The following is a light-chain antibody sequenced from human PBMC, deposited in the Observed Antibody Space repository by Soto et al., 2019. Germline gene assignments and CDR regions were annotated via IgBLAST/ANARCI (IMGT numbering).Light chain of an antibody. CDR1: QSISSY. V-gene: IGKV1-39*01. Sequence: DIQMTQSPSTLSASVGDRVTITCRASQSISSYLNWYQQKPGKAPKLLIYAASSLQSGVPSRFSGSGSGTDFTLTISSLQPEDFATHYCQQSYSTPRTFGQGTKVDIK. J-gene: IGKJ1*01. CDR3: QQSYSTPRT. CDR2: AAS.